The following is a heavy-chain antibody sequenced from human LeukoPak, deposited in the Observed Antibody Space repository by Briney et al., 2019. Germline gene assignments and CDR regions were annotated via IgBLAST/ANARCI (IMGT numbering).Heavy chain of an antibody. CDR2: IYYSGST. J-gene: IGHJ2*01. V-gene: IGHV4-59*01. D-gene: IGHD5-12*01. CDR3: ASPPPRAGYSGYVGYFDL. Sequence: SETLSLTCTVSGGSISSYYWSWIRQPPGKGLEWIGYIYYSGSTNYNPTLKSRVTISVDTSKNQFSLKLSSVTAADTAVYYCASPPPRAGYSGYVGYFDLWGRGTLVTVSS. CDR1: GGSISSYY.